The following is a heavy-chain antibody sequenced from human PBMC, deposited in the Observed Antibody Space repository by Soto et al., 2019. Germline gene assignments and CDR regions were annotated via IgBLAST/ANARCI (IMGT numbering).Heavy chain of an antibody. CDR2: IGTAGDT. CDR3: ARDLRYYDFWSGAYYYGMDV. D-gene: IGHD3-3*01. CDR1: GFTFSRYD. Sequence: EVQLVESGGGLVQPGGSLRLFCAASGFTFSRYDMHWVRQATGKGLEWVSAIGTAGDTYYPGSVKGRFTISRENAKNSLYLQMNSLRAEDTAVYYCARDLRYYDFWSGAYYYGMDVWGQGTTVTVSS. V-gene: IGHV3-13*01. J-gene: IGHJ6*02.